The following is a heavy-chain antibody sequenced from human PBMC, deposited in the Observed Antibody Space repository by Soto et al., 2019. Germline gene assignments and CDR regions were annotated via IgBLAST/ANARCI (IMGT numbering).Heavy chain of an antibody. Sequence: QPGGSLRLSCAASGFTFSSYAMSWVRQAPGKGLEWVSAISGSGGSTYYADSVKGRFTISRDNSKNTLYLQMNSLRAEDTAVYYCAKDPTAYYYDSSGQSFYYWGKGTLVTVAS. CDR1: GFTFSSYA. CDR3: AKDPTAYYYDSSGQSFYY. CDR2: ISGSGGST. D-gene: IGHD3-22*01. J-gene: IGHJ4*02. V-gene: IGHV3-23*01.